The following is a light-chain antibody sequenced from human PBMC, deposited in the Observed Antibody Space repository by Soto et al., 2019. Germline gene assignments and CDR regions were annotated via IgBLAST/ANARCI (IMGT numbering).Light chain of an antibody. J-gene: IGKJ1*01. V-gene: IGKV3-20*01. Sequence: EIVLTQSPGTLSLSPGERATLSCRASQSVSSSYLAWYQQKPGQAPRLLIYGASSRATGIPDRFSGSGSGTDFTLTISRLEPEDVAVYYCQQYATSPPTFGQGTKVEI. CDR3: QQYATSPPT. CDR2: GAS. CDR1: QSVSSSY.